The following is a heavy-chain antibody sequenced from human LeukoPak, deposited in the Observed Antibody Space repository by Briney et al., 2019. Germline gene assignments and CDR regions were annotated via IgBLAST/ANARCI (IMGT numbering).Heavy chain of an antibody. Sequence: SETLSLTCTVSGYSISSGYYWGWIRQPPGKGLEWIGSIYHSGSTYYNPSLKSRVTISVDTSKNQFSLKLSSVTAADTAVYYCARVVVSAAGRWDYWGQGTLVTVSS. D-gene: IGHD6-13*01. CDR1: GYSISSGYY. J-gene: IGHJ4*02. CDR3: ARVVVSAAGRWDY. CDR2: IYHSGST. V-gene: IGHV4-38-2*02.